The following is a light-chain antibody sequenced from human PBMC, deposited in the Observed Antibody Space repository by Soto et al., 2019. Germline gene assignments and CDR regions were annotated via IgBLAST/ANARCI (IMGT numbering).Light chain of an antibody. V-gene: IGKV3-20*01. CDR3: HQGGCCTTII. Sequence: EVGLTRSPGTLTSSPGERATLSCGASQSVTGNYLAWYQQKPGQAPRLLIFGASTRATGIPDRFSGSASGTDFTLTISRLEPEDFAVYYCHQGGCCTTIIFCQVTRLENK. J-gene: IGKJ5*01. CDR1: QSVTGNY. CDR2: GAS.